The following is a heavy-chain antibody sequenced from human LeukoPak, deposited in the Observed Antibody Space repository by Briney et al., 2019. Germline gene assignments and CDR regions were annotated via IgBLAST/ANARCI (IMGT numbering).Heavy chain of an antibody. D-gene: IGHD6-19*01. CDR2: ISGSGGST. CDR1: GFTFSSYW. V-gene: IGHV3-23*01. Sequence: GGSLRLSCAVSGFTFSSYWMHWVRQAPGKGLVWVSAISGSGGSTYYADSVKGRFTISRDNSKNTLYLQMNSLRAEDTAVYYCAKESWSVAGHPFDYWGQGTLVTVSS. CDR3: AKESWSVAGHPFDY. J-gene: IGHJ4*02.